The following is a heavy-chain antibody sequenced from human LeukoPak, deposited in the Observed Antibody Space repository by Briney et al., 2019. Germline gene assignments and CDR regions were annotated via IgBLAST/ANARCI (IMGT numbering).Heavy chain of an antibody. V-gene: IGHV3-7*01. CDR3: ARDADTGVASADMWSDGYDM. Sequence: PGGSLRLSCAASGFTFSKYWMTWVRQAPGKGLEWVANIKQDGSQKSYADSVKGRFTISRDNTKNSGYLQLSSLRAEDTAVYYCARDADTGVASADMWSDGYDMWGPGTMVTVSS. CDR1: GFTFSKYW. J-gene: IGHJ3*02. D-gene: IGHD2-2*01. CDR2: IKQDGSQK.